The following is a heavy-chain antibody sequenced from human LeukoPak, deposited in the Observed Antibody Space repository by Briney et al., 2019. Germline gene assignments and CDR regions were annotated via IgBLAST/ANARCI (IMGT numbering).Heavy chain of an antibody. Sequence: PGGSLRLSCAASGFTFSSYSMNWVRQAPGKGLEWVSSISSSSYIYYADSVKGRFTISRDNAKNSLYLQMNSLRAEDTAVYYCAREAVYGSVTFDYWGQGTLVTVSS. D-gene: IGHD3-10*01. CDR3: AREAVYGSVTFDY. CDR1: GFTFSSYS. V-gene: IGHV3-21*01. J-gene: IGHJ4*02. CDR2: ISSSSYI.